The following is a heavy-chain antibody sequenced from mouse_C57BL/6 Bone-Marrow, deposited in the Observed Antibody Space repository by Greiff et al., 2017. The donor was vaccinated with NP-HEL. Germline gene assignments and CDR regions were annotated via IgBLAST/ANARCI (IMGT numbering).Heavy chain of an antibody. CDR1: GYTFTSYD. CDR2: IYPRDGST. CDR3: ARIRITTVVAPYWYFDV. J-gene: IGHJ1*03. Sequence: QVQLQQSGPELVKPGASVKLSCKASGYTFTSYDINWVKQRPGQGLEWIGWIYPRDGSTKYNEKFKGKSTLTVDTSSSTAYMELHSLTSEDSAVYFCARIRITTVVAPYWYFDVWGTGTTVTVSS. D-gene: IGHD1-1*01. V-gene: IGHV1-85*01.